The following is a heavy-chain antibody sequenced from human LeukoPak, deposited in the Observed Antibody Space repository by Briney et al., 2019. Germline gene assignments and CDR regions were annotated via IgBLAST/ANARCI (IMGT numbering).Heavy chain of an antibody. Sequence: GASVKVSCKASGYTFTGYYMHWVRQAPGQGLEWMGWINPNSGGTNYAQKFQGRVTMTRDTSISTAYMELSRLRSDDTAVYYCARERSGYDWVSYYYMDVWGKGTTVTVSS. J-gene: IGHJ6*03. CDR1: GYTFTGYY. D-gene: IGHD5-12*01. CDR2: INPNSGGT. CDR3: ARERSGYDWVSYYYMDV. V-gene: IGHV1-2*02.